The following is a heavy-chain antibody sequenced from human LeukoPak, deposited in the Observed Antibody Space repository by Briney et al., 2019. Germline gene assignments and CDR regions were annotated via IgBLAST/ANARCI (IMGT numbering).Heavy chain of an antibody. CDR3: ARDGTMSSRAPGGVPDY. CDR1: GYTFTDYY. V-gene: IGHV1-2*02. CDR2: INPNSGDT. D-gene: IGHD3-10*02. J-gene: IGHJ4*02. Sequence: ASVKVSCKASGYTFTDYYMHCVRQAPGQGLEWMGWINPNSGDTYYAPKFQGRVTMTRDTSISTAYMELSRLRSDDTAVYYCARDGTMSSRAPGGVPDYWGQGTLVTVSS.